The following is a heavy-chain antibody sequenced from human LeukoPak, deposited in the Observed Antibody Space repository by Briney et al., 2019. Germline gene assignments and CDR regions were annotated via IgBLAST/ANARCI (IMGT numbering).Heavy chain of an antibody. J-gene: IGHJ6*03. CDR1: GGSVSGYY. CDR3: AREYRSYDFWKDYYYYMDV. Sequence: KPSETLSLTCTVSGGSVSGYYWSWMRLPPGKGLEWIGYIFNSEITDYNPSLESRVTISEDTSRNQFSLKLSSVTAADTAVYYCAREYRSYDFWKDYYYYMDVWGKGTTVTVSS. V-gene: IGHV4-59*02. D-gene: IGHD3-3*01. CDR2: IFNSEIT.